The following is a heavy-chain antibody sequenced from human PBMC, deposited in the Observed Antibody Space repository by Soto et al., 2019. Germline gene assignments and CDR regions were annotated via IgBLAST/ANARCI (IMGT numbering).Heavy chain of an antibody. Sequence: GASVNVSCKASGGTFSSYTITWVRQAPGQGLEWMGRIIPMIDVAKHAQRFQGRVTITADKSTNTAYMELSSLRSEDTAVYYCARGRRITMVRGVTGYYYYYMDVWGKGTTVTVSS. CDR1: GGTFSSYT. CDR2: IIPMIDVA. CDR3: ARGRRITMVRGVTGYYYYYMDV. D-gene: IGHD3-10*01. J-gene: IGHJ6*03. V-gene: IGHV1-69*02.